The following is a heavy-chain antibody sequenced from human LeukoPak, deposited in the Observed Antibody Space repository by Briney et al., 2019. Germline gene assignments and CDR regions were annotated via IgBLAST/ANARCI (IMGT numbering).Heavy chain of an antibody. CDR1: GVTVGNNR. V-gene: IGHV3-53*01. D-gene: IGHD3-10*01. J-gene: IGHJ4*02. CDR3: VRERFGAYVEN. CDR2: VYGGGNT. Sequence: GGSLRLSCAASGVTVGNNRMSWVRQAPGKGLEWVSTVYGGGNTAYADSVKGRFTISRDTSKNTLLLQMNSLRAEDTAVYFCVRERFGAYVENWGQGALVTVSS.